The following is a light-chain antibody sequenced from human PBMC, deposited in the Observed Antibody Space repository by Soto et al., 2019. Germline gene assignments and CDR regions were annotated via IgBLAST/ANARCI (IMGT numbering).Light chain of an antibody. CDR1: QGISSW. J-gene: IGKJ1*01. V-gene: IGKV1D-16*01. CDR2: AAS. Sequence: DIQMTQSPGSVSASVGDGFTSTCRASQGISSWLAWYQQKPGKAPKLLIYAASSLQSGVPSRFSGSGSGTEFTLTISSLQPDDFATYYCQHYNSYSEAFGQGTKVDIK. CDR3: QHYNSYSEA.